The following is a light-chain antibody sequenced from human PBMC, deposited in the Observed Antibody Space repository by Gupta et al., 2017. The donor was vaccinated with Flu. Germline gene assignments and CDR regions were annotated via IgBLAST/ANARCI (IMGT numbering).Light chain of an antibody. CDR3: LHDAGEPWT. J-gene: IGKJ1*01. CDR1: QGISNY. CDR2: VAS. Sequence: DIPMTQSPSSLSASVGDRVTITCRASQGISNYLAWFQQKPGKAPKSLIYVASTLQRGVPSRFRGSGAATEFPLTSSRLQTEDFATYYCLHDAGEPWTLGQGTKVEIK. V-gene: IGKV1-16*01.